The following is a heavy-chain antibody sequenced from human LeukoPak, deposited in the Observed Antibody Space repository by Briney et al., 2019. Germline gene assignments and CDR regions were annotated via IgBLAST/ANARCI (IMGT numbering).Heavy chain of an antibody. D-gene: IGHD4-23*01. Sequence: PGGSLRLSCAASGFTFSSYGMHWVRQAPGKGLEWVAFIRYDGSNKYYADSVKGRFTISRDNSKNTLYLQMNSLRAEDMAVYYCAKDSQPTVVTHSDYWGQGTLVTVSS. CDR3: AKDSQPTVVTHSDY. J-gene: IGHJ4*02. CDR2: IRYDGSNK. CDR1: GFTFSSYG. V-gene: IGHV3-30*02.